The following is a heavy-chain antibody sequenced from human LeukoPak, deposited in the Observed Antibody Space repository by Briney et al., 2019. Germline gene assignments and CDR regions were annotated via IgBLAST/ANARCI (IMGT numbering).Heavy chain of an antibody. CDR3: AKERGDFDGFDI. J-gene: IGHJ3*02. CDR1: GFTFSSYG. V-gene: IGHV3-30*18. D-gene: IGHD2-21*02. Sequence: PGGSLRLSCVASGFTFSSYGMHWVRQAPGKGLEWVAVISPVGSNPFYADSVRGRMTISRDNSKDTLYLQMNSLRAEDMAVYHCAKERGDFDGFDIWGQGTMVTVSS. CDR2: ISPVGSNP.